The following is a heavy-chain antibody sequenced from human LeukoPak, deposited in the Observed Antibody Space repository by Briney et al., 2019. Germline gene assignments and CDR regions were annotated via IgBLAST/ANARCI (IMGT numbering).Heavy chain of an antibody. D-gene: IGHD2-8*02. J-gene: IGHJ4*02. CDR3: ARVQAYWYFDY. V-gene: IGHV1-18*04. CDR2: ISAYNGNT. Sequence: ASVKVSCKASGYTFTSYGISWVRQAPGQGLEWMGWISAYNGNTNYAQKLQGRVTMTTDTSTSTAYMELRRLRSDAAAVYYCARVQAYWYFDYWGQGTLVTVSS. CDR1: GYTFTSYG.